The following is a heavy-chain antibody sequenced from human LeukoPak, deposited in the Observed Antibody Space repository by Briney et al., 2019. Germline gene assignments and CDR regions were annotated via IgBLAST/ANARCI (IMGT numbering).Heavy chain of an antibody. D-gene: IGHD4-17*01. Sequence: SQTLSLTCAISGDSVSSNSATWHWVRQSPSRGLEWLGRTYYRSKWYTDYAVSVKSRITINPDAFKNQFSLQVKSVTPEDTAVYYCARAQGTFMTTVTRQFDYWGQGTLVTVSS. V-gene: IGHV6-1*01. CDR1: GDSVSSNSAT. CDR3: ARAQGTFMTTVTRQFDY. J-gene: IGHJ4*02. CDR2: TYYRSKWYT.